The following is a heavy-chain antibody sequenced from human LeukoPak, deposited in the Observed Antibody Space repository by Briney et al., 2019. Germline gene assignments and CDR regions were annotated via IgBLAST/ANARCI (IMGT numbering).Heavy chain of an antibody. CDR2: MNPNSGNT. V-gene: IGHV1-8*01. CDR1: GYTFTSYD. Sequence: GASVKVSCKASGYTFTSYDINWVRQATGQGLEWMGWMNPNSGNTGYAQKFQGRVTMTRNTSISTAYMELSSLRSEDTAVYYCAKSKWYVGGHLDYWGQGTLVTVSS. D-gene: IGHD2-15*01. CDR3: AKSKWYVGGHLDY. J-gene: IGHJ4*02.